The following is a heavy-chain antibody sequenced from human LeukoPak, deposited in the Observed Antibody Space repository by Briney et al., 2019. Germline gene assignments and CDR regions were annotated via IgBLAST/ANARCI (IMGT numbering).Heavy chain of an antibody. J-gene: IGHJ3*02. CDR2: ISGSGGST. CDR1: GFTFSSYA. Sequence: GGSLRLSCAASGFTFSSYAMSWVRQAPGKGLEWVSAISGSGGSTYYADSVKGRFTISRDNSKNTLYLQMNSLRAEDTAVCYCASPPPYDYLWGSYQSSDAFDTWGQGTMVTVSS. V-gene: IGHV3-23*01. CDR3: ASPPPYDYLWGSYQSSDAFDT. D-gene: IGHD3-16*02.